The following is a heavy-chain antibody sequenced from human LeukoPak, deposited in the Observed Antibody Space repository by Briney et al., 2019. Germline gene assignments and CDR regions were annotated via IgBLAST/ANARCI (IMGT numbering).Heavy chain of an antibody. CDR1: GFTFSSYA. CDR3: AKGRSGSYLTLDY. V-gene: IGHV3-30*02. CDR2: IRYDGSNK. J-gene: IGHJ4*02. D-gene: IGHD1-26*01. Sequence: PGGSLRLSCAASGFTFSSYAMSWVRQAPGKGLEWVAFIRYDGSNKYYADSVKGRFTISRDNSKNTLYLQMNSLRAEDTAVYYCAKGRSGSYLTLDYWGQGTLVTVSS.